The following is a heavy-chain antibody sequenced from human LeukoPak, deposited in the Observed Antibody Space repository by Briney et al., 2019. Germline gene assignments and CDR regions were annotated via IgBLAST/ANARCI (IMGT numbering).Heavy chain of an antibody. CDR3: ATNSRGYSLY. J-gene: IGHJ4*02. CDR1: GYTLTELA. D-gene: IGHD3-10*01. V-gene: IGHV1-24*01. CDR2: FDPADGET. Sequence: PGASVKVSCKVYGYTLTELAIHWVRQAPGKGLEWMGGFDPADGETVYAQNFQGRVTMAEDTSTDTAYMELSSLRPEDTAFYFCATNSRGYSLYWGQGTLVAVSS.